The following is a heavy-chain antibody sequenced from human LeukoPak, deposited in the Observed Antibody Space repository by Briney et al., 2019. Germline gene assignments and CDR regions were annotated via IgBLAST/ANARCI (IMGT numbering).Heavy chain of an antibody. CDR3: ARGHYGWIFDY. J-gene: IGHJ4*02. D-gene: IGHD3-10*01. CDR1: GFTFSSYS. V-gene: IGHV3-48*04. Sequence: GGSLRLSCAASGFTFSSYSMNWVRQAPGKGLEWVSYISSSSSTIYYADSVKGRFTISRDNAKNSLYLQMNSLRAEDTAVYYCARGHYGWIFDYWGQGTLVTVSS. CDR2: ISSSSSTI.